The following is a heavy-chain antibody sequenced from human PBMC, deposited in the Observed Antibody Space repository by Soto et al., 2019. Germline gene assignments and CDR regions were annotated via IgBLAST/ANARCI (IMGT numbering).Heavy chain of an antibody. V-gene: IGHV4-31*03. CDR2: IYYSGST. D-gene: IGHD3-9*01. CDR1: GGSISSGGYY. CDR3: ARTVLGPDILADQFVDYYYYMDV. Sequence: SETLSLTCTVSGGSISSGGYYWSWIRQHPGKGLEWIGYIYYSGSTYYNPSLKSRVTISVDTSKNQFSLKLNSVTAADTAIYYCARTVLGPDILADQFVDYYYYMDVWGQGTTVTVSS. J-gene: IGHJ6*03.